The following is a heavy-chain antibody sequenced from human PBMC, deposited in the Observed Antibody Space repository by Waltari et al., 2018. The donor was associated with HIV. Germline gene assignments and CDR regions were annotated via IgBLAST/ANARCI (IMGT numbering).Heavy chain of an antibody. D-gene: IGHD2-15*01. Sequence: QVQLDESGGGVVQPGGSLRLSCAASGFTFRSYAMHWVRQAPGKGLGWVAVIWYDGSNIYYADSVKGRFTISRDNSKNTLYLKMSSLRAEDTAMYYCAKNPLSGEGYFDYWGQGTLVTVSS. CDR1: GFTFRSYA. CDR3: AKNPLSGEGYFDY. J-gene: IGHJ4*02. V-gene: IGHV3-30*02. CDR2: IWYDGSNI.